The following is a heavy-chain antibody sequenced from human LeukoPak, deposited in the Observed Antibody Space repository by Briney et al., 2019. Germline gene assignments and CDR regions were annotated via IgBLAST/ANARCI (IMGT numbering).Heavy chain of an antibody. D-gene: IGHD4-17*01. CDR3: ARGQTRLGVAVTTIDY. J-gene: IGHJ4*02. CDR2: INHSGST. CDR1: GGSFSGYY. V-gene: IGHV4-34*01. Sequence: SETLSLTCAVYGGSFSGYYWSWIRQPPGKGLEWIGEINHSGSTNYNPSLKSRVTISVDTSKNQFSLKLSSVTAADTAVYYCARGQTRLGVAVTTIDYWGQGTLVTVSS.